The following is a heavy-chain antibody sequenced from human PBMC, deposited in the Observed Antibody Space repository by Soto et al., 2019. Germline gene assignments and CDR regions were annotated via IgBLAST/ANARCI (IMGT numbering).Heavy chain of an antibody. CDR1: GYTFTSYY. CDR2: INPSGGST. Sequence: QVQLVQSGAEVKKPGASVKVSCKASGYTFTSYYMHWVRQAPGQGLEWMGIINPSGGSTSYAQKVQGRVTMTRDTSTSTVYMALSSLRSEDTAVYYCARGGYYYDSIGPGNAFDIWGQGTMVTVSS. J-gene: IGHJ3*02. CDR3: ARGGYYYDSIGPGNAFDI. V-gene: IGHV1-46*01. D-gene: IGHD3-22*01.